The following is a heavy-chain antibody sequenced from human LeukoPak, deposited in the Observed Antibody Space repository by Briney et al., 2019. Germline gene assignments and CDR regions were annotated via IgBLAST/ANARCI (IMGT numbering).Heavy chain of an antibody. D-gene: IGHD5-18*01. CDR1: GGSISSSSAY. Sequence: SETLSLTCTVSGGSISSSSAYWGWIRQPPGKGLEWIGSIYYSKNTYYNPSLKSRVTIPADTSKNQFTLTLGSVSATDTAVYYCVSPRGFSYGYFDYWGQGALVTVSS. CDR2: IYYSKNT. J-gene: IGHJ4*02. CDR3: VSPRGFSYGYFDY. V-gene: IGHV4-39*01.